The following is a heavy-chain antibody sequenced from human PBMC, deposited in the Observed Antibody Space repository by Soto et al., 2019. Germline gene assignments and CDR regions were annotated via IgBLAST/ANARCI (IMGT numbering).Heavy chain of an antibody. CDR2: IAYDGSGE. J-gene: IGHJ4*02. Sequence: QVRLVESGGGVVQPGRSLRLSCAASGFDFSRYAMHWVRQAPGKGLEWMAVIAYDGSGESYSDSVKGRFTISRDNAIDILYLQMNSLKTEDTAIYYCARGWKSPGYLDSWGLGTLITVSS. D-gene: IGHD1-1*01. CDR3: ARGWKSPGYLDS. V-gene: IGHV3-30*04. CDR1: GFDFSRYA.